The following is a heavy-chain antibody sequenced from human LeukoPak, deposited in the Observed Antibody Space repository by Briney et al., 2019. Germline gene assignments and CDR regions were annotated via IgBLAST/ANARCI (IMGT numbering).Heavy chain of an antibody. J-gene: IGHJ6*02. V-gene: IGHV3-11*01. D-gene: IGHD6-6*01. Sequence: GGSLRLSCAASGFTFSDYYMSWIRQAPGKGLEWVSYISSSGSTIYYADSVKGRFTISRDNAKNSLYLQMNSLRAEDTAVYYCARVRKSDAGSSPPYYGMDVWGQGTTVTVSS. CDR1: GFTFSDYY. CDR3: ARVRKSDAGSSPPYYGMDV. CDR2: ISSSGSTI.